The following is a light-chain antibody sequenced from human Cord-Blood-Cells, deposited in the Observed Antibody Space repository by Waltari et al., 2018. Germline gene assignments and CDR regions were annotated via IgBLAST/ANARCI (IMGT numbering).Light chain of an antibody. Sequence: DIQMNQSPSSLSASVGDRVTITCRASQSSSSYLNWYQQKPGKAPKLLMYAAASLQSGVPSRFICSGSGTDFTLTISSLQPEDFTTYYCQQSYSTLIFTFGPGTKLYIK. CDR1: QSSSSY. J-gene: IGKJ3*01. CDR2: AAA. CDR3: QQSYSTLIFT. V-gene: IGKV1-39*01.